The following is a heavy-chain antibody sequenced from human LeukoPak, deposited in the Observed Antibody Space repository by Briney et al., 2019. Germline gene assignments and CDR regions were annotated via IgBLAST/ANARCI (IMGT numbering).Heavy chain of an antibody. CDR2: IHYTGST. Sequence: SETLSLTCTVSGGSINTYYWSWIRQPPGKGLEWIGYIHYTGSTNYNPSLKSRVTMPLDTSKNQFSLKLSSVTAADTAVYYCARGATGRVDAFDIWGQGTMVTVSS. CDR3: ARGATGRVDAFDI. J-gene: IGHJ3*02. CDR1: GGSINTYY. D-gene: IGHD1-26*01. V-gene: IGHV4-59*01.